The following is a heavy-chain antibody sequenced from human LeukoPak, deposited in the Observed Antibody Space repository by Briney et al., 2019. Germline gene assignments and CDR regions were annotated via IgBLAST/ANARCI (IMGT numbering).Heavy chain of an antibody. CDR3: ARCPDRDYGDYGGNRFDP. D-gene: IGHD4-17*01. Sequence: GESLKISCKGSGYSFTSYWIGWVRQMPGKGLEWMGIIYPGDSDTRYSPSFQGQVTISADKSISTAYLQWSSLKASDIAMYYCARCPDRDYGDYGGNRFDPWGQGTLVTVSS. J-gene: IGHJ5*02. V-gene: IGHV5-51*01. CDR2: IYPGDSDT. CDR1: GYSFTSYW.